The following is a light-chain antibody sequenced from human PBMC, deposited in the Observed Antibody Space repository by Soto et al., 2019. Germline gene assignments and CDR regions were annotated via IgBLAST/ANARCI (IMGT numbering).Light chain of an antibody. CDR3: AVWDDSLSGPV. CDR1: SSNIGSNY. V-gene: IGLV1-47*01. CDR2: RNH. Sequence: QSALTQPPSASGAPGQRVTISCSGTSSNIGSNYVYWYQQIPGTAPRLLIYRNHQRPSGVADRFSGSRSDTSASLALSGLRSEDEADYYCAVWDDSLSGPVFGGGTKLTVL. J-gene: IGLJ2*01.